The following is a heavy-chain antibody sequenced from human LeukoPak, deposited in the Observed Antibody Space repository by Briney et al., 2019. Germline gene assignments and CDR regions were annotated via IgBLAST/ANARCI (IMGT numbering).Heavy chain of an antibody. CDR2: ISGSSRVI. J-gene: IGHJ3*02. CDR3: AIPSGISSRVDVFDI. V-gene: IGHV3-48*02. Sequence: GGSLRLSCAASGFTFNSYSMNWVRQAPGKGLEWVSYISGSSRVIYYADSVKGRFTISRDNAKNSLYLQMNSLRDDDTAVYYCAIPSGISSRVDVFDIWGQGTMVTVSS. CDR1: GFTFNSYS. D-gene: IGHD6-6*01.